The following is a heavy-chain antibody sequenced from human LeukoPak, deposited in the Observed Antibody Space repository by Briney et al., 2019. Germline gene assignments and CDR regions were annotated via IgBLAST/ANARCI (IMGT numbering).Heavy chain of an antibody. V-gene: IGHV3-7*01. CDR2: IKQDGSEK. CDR3: ARARSSYGYGDAFDI. CDR1: GFTFSSYW. D-gene: IGHD5-18*01. J-gene: IGHJ3*02. Sequence: GGSLRLSCAASGFTFSSYWMSWVRQAPGKGLEWVTNIKQDGSEKYYVDSVKGRFTISRDNSKNTLYLQMNSLRAEDTAVYYCARARSSYGYGDAFDIWGQGTMVTVSS.